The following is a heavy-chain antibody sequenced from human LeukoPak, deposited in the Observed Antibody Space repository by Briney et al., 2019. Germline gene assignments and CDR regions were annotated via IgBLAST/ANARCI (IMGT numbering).Heavy chain of an antibody. Sequence: GGSLRLSCAASGFTFSSYSLNWVRQAPGKGLEWISYILSNSGTIYYADSVEGRFTISRDNAKNSLYLQMNSLRAEDTAVYYCAELGITMIGGVWGKGTTVTISS. J-gene: IGHJ6*04. V-gene: IGHV3-48*04. CDR2: ILSNSGTI. CDR3: AELGITMIGGV. CDR1: GFTFSSYS. D-gene: IGHD3-10*02.